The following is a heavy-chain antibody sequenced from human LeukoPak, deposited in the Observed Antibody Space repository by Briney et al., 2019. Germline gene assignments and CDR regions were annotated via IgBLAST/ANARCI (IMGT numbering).Heavy chain of an antibody. Sequence: SETLSLTXTVSGGSISSGDYYWSCIRQPPGKGLEWIGYIYYSGSTYYNPSLKSRVTISVDTSKNQFSLKLSSVTAADTAVYCCARARVRGDAFDIWGQGTMVAVSS. CDR1: GGSISSGDYY. CDR3: ARARVRGDAFDI. V-gene: IGHV4-30-4*08. CDR2: IYYSGST. D-gene: IGHD3-10*01. J-gene: IGHJ3*02.